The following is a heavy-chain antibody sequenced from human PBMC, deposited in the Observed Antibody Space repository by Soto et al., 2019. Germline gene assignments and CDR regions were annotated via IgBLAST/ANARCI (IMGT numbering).Heavy chain of an antibody. CDR3: ARGHDPTYFYS. CDR2: INVYNGNT. D-gene: IGHD3-3*01. V-gene: IGHV1-18*01. J-gene: IGHJ4*02. Sequence: QVQLVQSGGEVEKPGASVKVSCKASGYTFTNYGINWVRQAPGLGLESMGWINVYNGNTNYAQKFQARVTMTTDPPTNSGYMELRSLRSDDTAVSYAARGHDPTYFYSWGQGTLVSVSS. CDR1: GYTFTNYG.